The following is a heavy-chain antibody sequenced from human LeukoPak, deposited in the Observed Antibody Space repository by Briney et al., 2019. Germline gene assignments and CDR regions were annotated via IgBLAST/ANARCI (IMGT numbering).Heavy chain of an antibody. D-gene: IGHD6-19*01. Sequence: GASVKVSCKASGGTFSSYAISWVRQAPGQGLEWMGGIIPIFGTANYAQKFQGRVTITADESTSTAYMELSSLRSEDTAVYYCARVPPALSGWEIYFDYWGQGTLVTVSS. CDR1: GGTFSSYA. J-gene: IGHJ4*02. CDR2: IIPIFGTA. V-gene: IGHV1-69*13. CDR3: ARVPPALSGWEIYFDY.